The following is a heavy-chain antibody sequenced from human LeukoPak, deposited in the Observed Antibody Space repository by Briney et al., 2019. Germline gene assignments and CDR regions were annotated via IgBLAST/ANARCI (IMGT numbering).Heavy chain of an antibody. J-gene: IGHJ4*02. CDR2: IWYDGSNK. CDR3: AKDYRGYYDSSAWDY. Sequence: PGGSLRLSRAASGFTFSSYAMQWVRQATGKGGEWVAFIWYDGSNKDYKDPVKGRFTISRDNAKNRLHLQMNSLRAEDTAVYYCAKDYRGYYDSSAWDYWGQGTLVTVSS. V-gene: IGHV3-30*02. D-gene: IGHD3-22*01. CDR1: GFTFSSYA.